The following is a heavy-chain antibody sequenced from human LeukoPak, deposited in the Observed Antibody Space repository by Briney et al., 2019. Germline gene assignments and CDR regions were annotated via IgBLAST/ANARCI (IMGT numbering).Heavy chain of an antibody. Sequence: PGGSLRLYCAGSGVAFGKYAMHWVRQAPGKELEWVSLISGDGGSTYYADSVKGRFTISRDNSKNSLYLQMNSLRTEDTALYYCAKGLQKNYYYYGMDVWGQGTTVTVSS. CDR2: ISGDGGST. CDR1: GVAFGKYA. V-gene: IGHV3-43*02. J-gene: IGHJ6*02. CDR3: AKGLQKNYYYYGMDV. D-gene: IGHD5-24*01.